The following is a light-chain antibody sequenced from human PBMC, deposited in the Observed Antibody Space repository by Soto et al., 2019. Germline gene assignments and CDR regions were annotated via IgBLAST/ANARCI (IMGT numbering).Light chain of an antibody. CDR3: AAWDDSRNGRV. V-gene: IGLV1-44*01. J-gene: IGLJ3*02. Sequence: QSVLTQPPSASGTPRQRVTISCSGASSNIGSYTVNWYRHLPGTAPKLYIYSNHPRPLDVPDRFSGSKSGTSASLAIRGLQAEDEADYYCAAWDDSRNGRVFGGGTKLPVL. CDR1: SSNIGSYT. CDR2: SNH.